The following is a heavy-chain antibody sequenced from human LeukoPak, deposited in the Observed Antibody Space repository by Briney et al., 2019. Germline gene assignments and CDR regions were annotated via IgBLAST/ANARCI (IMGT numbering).Heavy chain of an antibody. CDR1: GGTFSSYA. CDR3: ARSTYYYGSGSPQGDY. J-gene: IGHJ4*01. CDR2: ISAYNGNT. Sequence: GASVKVSCKASGGTFSSYAISWVRQAPGQGLEWMGWISAYNGNTNYAQKLQGRVTMTTDTSTSTAYMELRSLRSDDTAVYYCARSTYYYGSGSPQGDYWGQGTLVTVSS. V-gene: IGHV1-18*01. D-gene: IGHD3-10*01.